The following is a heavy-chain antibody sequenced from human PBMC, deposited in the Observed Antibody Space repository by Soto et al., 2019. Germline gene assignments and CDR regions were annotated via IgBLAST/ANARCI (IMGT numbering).Heavy chain of an antibody. V-gene: IGHV3-11*05. CDR1: GFTFSDYH. CDR3: ARGGQQQLNA. J-gene: IGHJ5*02. CDR2: ISTTSTST. Sequence: VQLVESGGGLVKPGGSLRLSCAASGFTFSDYHMTWIRQAPGKGLEWVSYISTTSTSTNYADSVKGRFTISRDNAKNPLYLQMNSLRAEDTAVYYCARGGQQQLNAWGQGTLVNVSS. D-gene: IGHD6-13*01.